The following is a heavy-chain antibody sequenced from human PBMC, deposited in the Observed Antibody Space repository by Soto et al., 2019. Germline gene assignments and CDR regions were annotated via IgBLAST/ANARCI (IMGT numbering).Heavy chain of an antibody. Sequence: SETLSLTCTVSGGSISSSSYYWGWIRQPPGKGLEWIGEIYHSGSTNYNPSLKSRVTISVDKSKNQFSLKLSSVTAADTAVYYCARVINYCSGGSCYPETNYYGMDVWGQGTTVTVSS. D-gene: IGHD2-15*01. J-gene: IGHJ6*02. CDR1: GGSISSSSYY. CDR2: IYHSGST. CDR3: ARVINYCSGGSCYPETNYYGMDV. V-gene: IGHV4-39*07.